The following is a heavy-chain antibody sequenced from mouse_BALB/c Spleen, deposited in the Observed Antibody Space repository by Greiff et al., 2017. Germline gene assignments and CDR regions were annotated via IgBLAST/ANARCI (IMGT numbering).Heavy chain of an antibody. CDR3: ASLTTAYWYFDV. CDR2: ISSGGGST. V-gene: IGHV5-12-1*01. D-gene: IGHD1-2*01. J-gene: IGHJ1*01. CDR1: GFAFSSYD. Sequence: EVKLMESGGGLVKPGGSLKLSCAASGFAFSSYDMSWVRQTPEKRLEWVAYISSGGGSTYSPDTVKGRSTISRDNAKNTLYLQMSSLKSEDTAMYYCASLTTAYWYFDVWGAGTTVTVS.